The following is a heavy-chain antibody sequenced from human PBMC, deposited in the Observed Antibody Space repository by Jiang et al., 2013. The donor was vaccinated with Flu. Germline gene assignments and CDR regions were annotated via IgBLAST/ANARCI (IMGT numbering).Heavy chain of an antibody. D-gene: IGHD3-10*01. J-gene: IGHJ3*02. CDR3: ARESPSRITMVRGKSGRGAFDI. V-gene: IGHV3-30-3*01. Sequence: ESGGGVVQPGRSLRLSCAASGFTFSSYAMHWVRQAPGKGLEWVAVISYDGSNKYYADSVKGRFTISRDNSKNTLYLQMNSLRAEDTAVYYCARESPSRITMVRGKSGRGAFDIWGQGTMVTVSS. CDR2: ISYDGSNK. CDR1: GFTFSSYA.